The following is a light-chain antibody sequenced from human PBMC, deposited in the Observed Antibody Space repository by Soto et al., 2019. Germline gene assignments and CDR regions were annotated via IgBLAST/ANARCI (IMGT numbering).Light chain of an antibody. CDR3: QPYNSYPWT. CDR2: KAS. V-gene: IGKV1-5*03. Sequence: DIQMTQSPSTLSASVGDRVTITCRASQSISSWLAWYQQKPGKAPKLLIYKASSLESGVPSRFSGSGSGTDFTLTISSLQPDDFATYYCQPYNSYPWTFGQGTKVEIK. J-gene: IGKJ1*01. CDR1: QSISSW.